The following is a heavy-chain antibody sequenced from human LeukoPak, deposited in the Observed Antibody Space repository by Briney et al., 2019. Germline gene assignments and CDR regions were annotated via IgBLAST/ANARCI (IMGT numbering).Heavy chain of an antibody. V-gene: IGHV3-23*01. Sequence: GGSLRLFCAASGFIFNNYAMSWVRQAPGKGLQWVSAFSGSCGSTYYADSVKGRFTIPRDNSKNSLYLQMNGLRTEDTALYYCTAAAGNAEYFQHWGQGTLVTVSS. D-gene: IGHD6-13*01. CDR1: GFIFNNYA. CDR3: TAAAGNAEYFQH. CDR2: FSGSCGST. J-gene: IGHJ1*01.